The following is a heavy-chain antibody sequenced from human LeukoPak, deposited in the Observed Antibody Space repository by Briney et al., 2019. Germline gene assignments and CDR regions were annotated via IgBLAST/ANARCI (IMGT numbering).Heavy chain of an antibody. Sequence: ASVKVSCKASGYTFTSYAMHWVRQAPGQRLEWMGWINAGNGNTKYSQEFQGRVTITRDTSASTAYMELSSLRSEDMAVYYCARGNIGRWGGYYYYYYMDVWGKGTTVTVSS. J-gene: IGHJ6*03. CDR2: INAGNGNT. D-gene: IGHD3-10*01. CDR3: ARGNIGRWGGYYYYYYMDV. CDR1: GYTFTSYA. V-gene: IGHV1-3*03.